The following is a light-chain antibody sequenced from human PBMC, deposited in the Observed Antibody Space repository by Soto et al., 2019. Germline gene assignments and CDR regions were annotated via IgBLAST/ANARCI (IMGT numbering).Light chain of an antibody. V-gene: IGKV3-15*01. J-gene: IGKJ2*01. CDR2: GAS. CDR3: QQYKNWPPYT. Sequence: EIVMTQSPPTLSVSPGERATLFCRASQSVDSDLAWYQQKTGQAPRLLIYGASTRAAGIPAMFSGSGSGTEFTLTISSLQSEDLAIYYCQQYKNWPPYTFGQGTKLDI. CDR1: QSVDSD.